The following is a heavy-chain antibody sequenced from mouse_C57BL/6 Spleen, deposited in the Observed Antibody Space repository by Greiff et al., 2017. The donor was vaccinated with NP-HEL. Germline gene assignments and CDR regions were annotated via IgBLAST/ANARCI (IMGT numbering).Heavy chain of an antibody. CDR3: ARSEGNYYGSRGYAMDY. CDR1: GYTFTNYW. D-gene: IGHD1-1*01. CDR2: IYPGGGYT. V-gene: IGHV1-63*01. J-gene: IGHJ4*01. Sequence: VQLVESGAELVRPGTSVKMSCKASGYTFTNYWIGWAKQRPGHGLEWIGDIYPGGGYTNYNEKFKGKATLTADKSSSTAYMQFSSLTSEDSAIYYCARSEGNYYGSRGYAMDYWGQGTSVTVSS.